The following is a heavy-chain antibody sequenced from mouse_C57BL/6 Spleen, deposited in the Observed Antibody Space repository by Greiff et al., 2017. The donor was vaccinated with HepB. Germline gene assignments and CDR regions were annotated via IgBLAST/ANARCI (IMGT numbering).Heavy chain of an antibody. D-gene: IGHD2-4*01. CDR1: GYTFTSYW. CDR3: ARSPYDYDGGY. J-gene: IGHJ2*01. CDR2: IDPSDSYT. V-gene: IGHV1-59*01. Sequence: QVQLQQPGAELVRPGTSVKLSCKASGYTFTSYWMHWVKQRPGQGLEWIGVIDPSDSYTNYNQKFKGKATLTVDTSSSTAYMQLSSLTSEDSAVYYCARSPYDYDGGYWGQGTTLTVSS.